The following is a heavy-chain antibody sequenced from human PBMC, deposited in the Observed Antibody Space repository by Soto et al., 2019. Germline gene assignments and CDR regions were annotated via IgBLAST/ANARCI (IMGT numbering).Heavy chain of an antibody. J-gene: IGHJ4*02. D-gene: IGHD3-10*01. V-gene: IGHV4-30-4*01. CDR3: ARAGFSYGHLLF. Sequence: SETLSLTCNVSGGPIKTGDYYWNWIRQPPGKGLEWIGYVFYSGATNYSPSLKSRAAISMDTSKNQFSLSLTSVAAADTAVYYCARAGFSYGHLLFWGQGIRVTVSS. CDR1: GGPIKTGDYY. CDR2: VFYSGAT.